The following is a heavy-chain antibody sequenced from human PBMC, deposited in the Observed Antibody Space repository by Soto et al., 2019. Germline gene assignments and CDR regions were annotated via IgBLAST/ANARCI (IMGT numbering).Heavy chain of an antibody. V-gene: IGHV4-59*01. CDR2: IYYSGST. J-gene: IGHJ4*02. CDR1: GGSISSYY. CDR3: ARAPAPLYSRSWYYFDY. Sequence: SETLSLTCTVSGGSISSYYWSWIRQPPWKGLEWIGYIYYSGSTNYNPSLKSRVTISVDTSKNQFSLKLSSVTAADTAVYYCARAPAPLYSRSWYYFDYWGQGTQVTVSS. D-gene: IGHD6-13*01.